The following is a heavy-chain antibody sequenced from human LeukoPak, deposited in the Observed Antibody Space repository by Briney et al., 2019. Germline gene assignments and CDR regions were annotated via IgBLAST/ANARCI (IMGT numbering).Heavy chain of an antibody. D-gene: IGHD2-2*01. V-gene: IGHV3-21*01. CDR3: ARDCSSTSGCWGP. CDR1: GFTFSSYS. CDR2: ISSSSSYI. J-gene: IGHJ5*02. Sequence: GGSLRLSCAASGFTFSSYSMNWVRPAPGKGLEWGSSISSSSSYIYYADSVKGRFTISRDNAKNSLYLQMNSLRAEDTAVYYCARDCSSTSGCWGPWGQGTLVTVSS.